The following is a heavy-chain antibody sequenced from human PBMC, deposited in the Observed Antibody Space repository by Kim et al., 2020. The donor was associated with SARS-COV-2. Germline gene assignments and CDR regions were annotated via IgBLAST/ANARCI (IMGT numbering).Heavy chain of an antibody. CDR1: GFTFSDYY. J-gene: IGHJ4*02. CDR3: ARDCSGATCYGY. CDR2: ISSTSIYT. D-gene: IGHD2-15*01. Sequence: GGSLRLSCVASGFTFSDYYMSWIRQAPGKGLEWVSYISSTSIYTNYADSVKGRFTISRDNAKNSLYLQMNSLRAEDTAFYYCARDCSGATCYGYWGQGTLVTVSS. V-gene: IGHV3-11*06.